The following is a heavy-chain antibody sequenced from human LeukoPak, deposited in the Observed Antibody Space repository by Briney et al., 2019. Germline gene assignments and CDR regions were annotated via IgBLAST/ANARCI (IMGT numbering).Heavy chain of an antibody. CDR2: ISDSGNTI. Sequence: PGGSLRLSCAASGFTFSSFEMHWVRQAPGKGLEWVSYISDSGNTIVYADSVKGRFTISRDNAENSLYLQMNSLRAEDTAVYFCVRVGVNPETWFDPWGQGTLVTVSS. V-gene: IGHV3-48*03. J-gene: IGHJ5*02. CDR1: GFTFSSFE. CDR3: VRVGVNPETWFDP. D-gene: IGHD1-14*01.